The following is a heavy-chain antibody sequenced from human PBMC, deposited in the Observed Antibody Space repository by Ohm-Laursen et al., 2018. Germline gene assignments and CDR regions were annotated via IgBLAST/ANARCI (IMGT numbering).Heavy chain of an antibody. J-gene: IGHJ4*02. V-gene: IGHV1-2*02. Sequence: ASVKVSCKASGYTFNGHYMHWVRQAPGQGLEWMGWINPNSGGTNYAQKFQGRVTMTRDTSISTAYMELSRLRSDDTAVYYCAKDSPFLEWLLWGQGTLVTVSS. CDR3: AKDSPFLEWLL. CDR2: INPNSGGT. CDR1: GYTFNGHY. D-gene: IGHD3-3*01.